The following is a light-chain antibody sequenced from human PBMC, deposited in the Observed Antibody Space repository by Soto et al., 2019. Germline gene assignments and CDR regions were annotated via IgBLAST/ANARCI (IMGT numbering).Light chain of an antibody. Sequence: QSALTQPASVSGSPGQSITISCTGTSSDVGGYNYVSWYQQYPGTAPKLMIYDVSHRPSGVSNRFSGSKSGNTASLTISGLQAADEADYYCSSYTSSSTLDVVFGGGTQLTVL. V-gene: IGLV2-14*01. CDR2: DVS. CDR3: SSYTSSSTLDVV. J-gene: IGLJ2*01. CDR1: SSDVGGYNY.